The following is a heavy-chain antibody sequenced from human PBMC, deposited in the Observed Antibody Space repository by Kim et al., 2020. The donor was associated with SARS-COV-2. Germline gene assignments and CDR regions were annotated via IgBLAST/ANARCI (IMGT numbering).Heavy chain of an antibody. V-gene: IGHV3-33*01. CDR1: GFTFSSYG. D-gene: IGHD3-3*01. CDR2: IWYDGSNK. Sequence: GGSLRLSCAASGFTFSSYGMHWVRQAPGKGLEWVAVIWYDGSNKYYADSVKGRFTISRDNSKNTLYLQMNSLRAEDTAVYYCARDHTIFGVVINTYGMDVWGQGTTVTVSS. CDR3: ARDHTIFGVVINTYGMDV. J-gene: IGHJ6*02.